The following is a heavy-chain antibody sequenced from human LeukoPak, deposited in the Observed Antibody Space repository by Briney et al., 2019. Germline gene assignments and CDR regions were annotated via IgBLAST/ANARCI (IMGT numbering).Heavy chain of an antibody. J-gene: IGHJ4*02. CDR3: ASFCD. CDR1: GGSFSGDY. V-gene: IGHV4-34*01. Sequence: SETLSLTCAVYGGSFSGDYWSWIRQPPGKGLEWIGEINHSGSTNYNPSLKSRVTISVDTSKNQFSLKLSSVTAADTAVYYCASFCDWGQGTLVTVSS. CDR2: INHSGST. D-gene: IGHD2/OR15-2a*01.